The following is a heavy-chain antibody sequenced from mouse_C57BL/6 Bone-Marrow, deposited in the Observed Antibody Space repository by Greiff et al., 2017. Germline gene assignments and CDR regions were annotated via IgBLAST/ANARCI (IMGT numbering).Heavy chain of an antibody. D-gene: IGHD2-2*01. Sequence: QVQLQQPGAELVKPGASVKMSCKASGYTFTSYWITWVKQRPGQGLEWIGDIYPGSGSTNYNAKFKGKATLTADKSSSTAYMQFSSLTSEDSAIYYCARGAMVTTAYYFDYWGQGTTLTGSS. CDR1: GYTFTSYW. CDR2: IYPGSGST. J-gene: IGHJ2*01. V-gene: IGHV1-55*01. CDR3: ARGAMVTTAYYFDY.